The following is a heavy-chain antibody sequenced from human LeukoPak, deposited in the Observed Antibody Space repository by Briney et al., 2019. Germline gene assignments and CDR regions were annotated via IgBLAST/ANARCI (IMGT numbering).Heavy chain of an antibody. J-gene: IGHJ4*02. CDR2: INHSGST. CDR3: FVTTEQYYFDY. CDR1: GGSFSGYY. Sequence: PSETLSLTCAVYGGSFSGYYWSWIRQPPGKGLEWIGEINHSGSTNYNPSLKSRVTISVDTSKNQFSLKLSSVTAADTAVYYCFVTTEQYYFDYWGQGTLVTVSS. V-gene: IGHV4-34*01. D-gene: IGHD4-4*01.